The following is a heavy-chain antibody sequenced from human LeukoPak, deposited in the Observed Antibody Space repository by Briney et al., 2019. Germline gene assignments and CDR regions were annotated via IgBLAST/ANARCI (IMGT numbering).Heavy chain of an antibody. J-gene: IGHJ4*02. CDR3: ARRHFGYSYGPDFDY. CDR1: GYSFTSYW. Sequence: NHGESLKISCKGSGYSFTSYWIGWVRQMPGKGLEWMGIIYPGDSDTRYSPSFQGQVTISADKSISTAYLQWSSLKASDTAMYYCARRHFGYSYGPDFDYWGQGTLVTVSS. D-gene: IGHD5-18*01. V-gene: IGHV5-51*01. CDR2: IYPGDSDT.